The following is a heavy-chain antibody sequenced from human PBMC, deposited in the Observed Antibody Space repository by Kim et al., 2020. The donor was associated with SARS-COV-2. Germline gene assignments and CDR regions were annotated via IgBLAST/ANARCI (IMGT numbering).Heavy chain of an antibody. CDR2: IKQDGSEK. CDR1: GFTFSTSW. Sequence: GGSLRLSCAASGFTFSTSWMSWVRQAPGKGLEWVANIKQDGSEKHYADSVKGRFTISRDNAKNSLYLQMNSLRVEDTAVYYCARDYRRVATMMLYYDHY. V-gene: IGHV3-7*01. D-gene: IGHD5-12*01. J-gene: IGHJ6*01. CDR3: ARDYRRVATMMLYYDHY.